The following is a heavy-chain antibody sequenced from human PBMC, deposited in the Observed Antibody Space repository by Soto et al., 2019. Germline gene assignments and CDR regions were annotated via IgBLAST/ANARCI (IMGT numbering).Heavy chain of an antibody. CDR3: TTDTLWWLRKLYAYDY. D-gene: IGHD5-12*01. Sequence: GGSLRLSCAASGFTFSSYSMNWVRQAPGKGLEWVGRIKSKTDGGTTDYAAPVKGRFTISRDDSKNTLYLQMNSLKTEDTAVYYCTTDTLWWLRKLYAYDYWGQGTLVTVSS. CDR1: GFTFSSYS. V-gene: IGHV3-15*07. CDR2: IKSKTDGGTT. J-gene: IGHJ4*02.